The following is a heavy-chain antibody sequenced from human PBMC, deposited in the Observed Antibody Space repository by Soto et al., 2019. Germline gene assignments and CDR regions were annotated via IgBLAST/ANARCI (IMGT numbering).Heavy chain of an antibody. V-gene: IGHV4-59*08. Sequence: SETLSLTCTVSGGSISSYYWSWIRQPPGKGLEWIGYIYYSGSTNYNPSLKSRVTISVDTSKNQFSLKLSSVTAADTAVYYCARLGFSSSTDCYVNAFGIRGQGTMVTVSS. CDR2: IYYSGST. CDR3: ARLGFSSSTDCYVNAFGI. J-gene: IGHJ3*02. CDR1: GGSISSYY. D-gene: IGHD2-2*01.